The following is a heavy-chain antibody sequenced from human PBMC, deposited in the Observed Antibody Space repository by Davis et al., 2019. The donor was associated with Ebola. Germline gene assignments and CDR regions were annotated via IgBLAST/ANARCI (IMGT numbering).Heavy chain of an antibody. V-gene: IGHV3-53*01. CDR2: LGTSADT. Sequence: GESLKISCAASGFTVSSNYMSWVRRAPGKGLEWVSTLGTSADTYYADSVKGRFTISRDNSRNTLYLQMNGLRVEDTAIYYCAKDTSNIWFDIWGQGTMVTVSS. J-gene: IGHJ3*02. D-gene: IGHD1-26*01. CDR3: AKDTSNIWFDI. CDR1: GFTVSSNY.